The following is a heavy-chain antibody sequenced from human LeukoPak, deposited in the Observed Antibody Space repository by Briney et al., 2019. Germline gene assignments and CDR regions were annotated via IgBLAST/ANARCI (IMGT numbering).Heavy chain of an antibody. J-gene: IGHJ4*02. CDR2: IKQDGSEK. CDR1: GFTFSSYW. V-gene: IGHV3-7*01. Sequence: GGSLRLSCAASGFTFSSYWMSWVRQAPGKGLEWVANIKQDGSEKYYVDSVKGRFTISRDNAKNSLYLRMNSLKAEDTAVYYCARVLLPPQYYYSSSSVQPFDYWGQGTLVTVSS. D-gene: IGHD6-6*01. CDR3: ARVLLPPQYYYSSSSVQPFDY.